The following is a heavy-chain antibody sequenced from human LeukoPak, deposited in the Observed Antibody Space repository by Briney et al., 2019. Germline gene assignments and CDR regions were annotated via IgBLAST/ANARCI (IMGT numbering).Heavy chain of an antibody. CDR3: ARDRQFNMGV. V-gene: IGHV3-33*01. Sequence: PGGSLRLSCAASGFTFSTYGMHWVRQAPGKGLEWVAVIWYDGINKYYLDSVKGRFTISRDNSKNTVHLQMNSLRAEDTAVYYCARDRQFNMGVWGQGTTVTVSS. J-gene: IGHJ6*02. D-gene: IGHD6-19*01. CDR1: GFTFSTYG. CDR2: IWYDGINK.